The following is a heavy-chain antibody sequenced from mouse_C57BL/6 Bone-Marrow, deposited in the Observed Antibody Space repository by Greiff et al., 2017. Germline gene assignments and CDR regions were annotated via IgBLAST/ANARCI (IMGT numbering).Heavy chain of an antibody. J-gene: IGHJ3*01. Sequence: VQLKESGPGLVKPSQSLSLTCSVTGYSITSGYYWNWIRQFPGNKLEWMGYISYDGSNHYNPSLKNRISITRDTSKNQFFLKLNSVTTEDTATYYCARRDPWFAYWGQGTLVTVSA. V-gene: IGHV3-6*01. CDR3: ARRDPWFAY. CDR2: ISYDGSN. CDR1: GYSITSGYY.